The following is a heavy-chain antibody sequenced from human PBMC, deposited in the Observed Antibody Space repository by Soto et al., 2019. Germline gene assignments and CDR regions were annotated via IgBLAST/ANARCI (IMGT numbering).Heavy chain of an antibody. Sequence: SETLSLICAVSGDPISGSKWWTLFRQTPGKGLEWIGKIDQNGITNYNPSLESRVTILKDNSKNQLSLKLTSVTAVDSAVYYCARLNRDYYYYGMDVWGQGATVTFSS. V-gene: IGHV4-4*02. CDR2: IDQNGIT. J-gene: IGHJ6*02. CDR1: GDPISGSKW. CDR3: ARLNRDYYYYGMDV.